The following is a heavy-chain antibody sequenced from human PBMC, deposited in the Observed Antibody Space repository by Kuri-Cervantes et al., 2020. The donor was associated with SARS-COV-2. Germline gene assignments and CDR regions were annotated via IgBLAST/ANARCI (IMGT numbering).Heavy chain of an antibody. J-gene: IGHJ6*03. CDR2: IYYSGST. D-gene: IGHD1-1*01. V-gene: IGHV4-39*01. CDR1: GGSISSRRYY. CDR3: ARGTGDDYYYYYYMDV. Sequence: SETLSLTCTVTGGSISSRRYYWGWIRQPPGKGLEWIGSIYYSGSTYYNPSLKSRVTISVDPSKNQFSLKLSSVTAADTAVYYCARGTGDDYYYYYYMDVWGKGTTVTVSS.